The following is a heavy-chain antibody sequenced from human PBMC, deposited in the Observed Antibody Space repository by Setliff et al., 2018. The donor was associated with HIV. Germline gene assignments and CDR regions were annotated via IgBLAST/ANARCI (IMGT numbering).Heavy chain of an antibody. D-gene: IGHD3-9*01. CDR1: GFTFSYYA. CDR3: AKDRYFDWLLDY. V-gene: IGHV3-30*01. Sequence: GGSLRLSCAASGFTFSYYAMHWVRQAPGKGLEWVAVLSDDGSRESYADSVKGRFTISRDNSKNTLYLQMNSLRAEDTAVYYCAKDRYFDWLLDYWGQGTLVTVSS. CDR2: LSDDGSRE. J-gene: IGHJ4*02.